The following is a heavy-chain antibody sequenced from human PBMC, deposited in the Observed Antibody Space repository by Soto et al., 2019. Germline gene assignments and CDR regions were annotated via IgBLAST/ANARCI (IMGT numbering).Heavy chain of an antibody. CDR2: IYHTGDT. CDR3: ARDTNSLDL. Sequence: KPSETLSLTCVVSSYSISSGFFWAWIRQPPGKGLEWVGSIYHTGDTHYNPSLRSQVSMSVDTSKNHLSLRLTYLTAADTAVYFCARDTNSLDLWGQGILVTVSS. V-gene: IGHV4-38-2*02. J-gene: IGHJ5*02. CDR1: SYSISSGFF. D-gene: IGHD2-8*01.